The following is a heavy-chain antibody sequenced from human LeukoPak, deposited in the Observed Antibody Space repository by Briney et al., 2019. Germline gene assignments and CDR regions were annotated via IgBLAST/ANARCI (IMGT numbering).Heavy chain of an antibody. J-gene: IGHJ3*02. CDR3: ARMTFNYYDSRKDAFDI. V-gene: IGHV3-74*01. CDR1: GFTFSNYW. D-gene: IGHD3-22*01. CDR2: INSDGSSR. Sequence: GGSLRLSCAASGFTFSNYWMHWVRQAPGKGLVWVSRINSDGSSRSYADSVKGRFTISRDNAKNTLYLQMSSLRADDTAVYYCARMTFNYYDSRKDAFDIWGQGTMVTVSS.